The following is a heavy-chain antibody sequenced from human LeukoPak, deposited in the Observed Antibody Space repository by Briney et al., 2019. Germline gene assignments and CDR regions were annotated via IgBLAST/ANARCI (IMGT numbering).Heavy chain of an antibody. J-gene: IGHJ6*03. Sequence: SETLSLTCSGSNYSISNSLYWGWLRQPPRKGLEWIGSIYRSGSTFYNPSLKSRVTISLDTSKNQFSLKLSSVTAADTAVYFCARGTYGYYMDVWGKGTTVTVSS. D-gene: IGHD4-17*01. CDR3: ARGTYGYYMDV. CDR1: NYSISNSLY. CDR2: IYRSGST. V-gene: IGHV4-38-2*02.